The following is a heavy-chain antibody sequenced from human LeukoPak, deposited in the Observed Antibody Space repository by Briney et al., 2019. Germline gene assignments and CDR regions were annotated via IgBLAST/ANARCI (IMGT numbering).Heavy chain of an antibody. J-gene: IGHJ6*02. CDR2: VYYNDYT. CDR1: GGSISTYY. V-gene: IGHV4-59*01. D-gene: IGHD3-10*01. CDR3: ARGFFEFLPKGYYYGMDV. Sequence: SETLSLTCTVSGGSISTYYWSWLRQPPGKGLQWIGYVYYNDYTKYNPSLWSRVTMSVDTSKNQFSLKMTSVTAADTAVYFCARGFFEFLPKGYYYGMDVWGLGTTVTVSS.